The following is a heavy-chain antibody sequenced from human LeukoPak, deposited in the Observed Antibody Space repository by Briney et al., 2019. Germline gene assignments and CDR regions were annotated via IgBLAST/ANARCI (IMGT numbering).Heavy chain of an antibody. CDR3: ATDVLDYYDRSNYVT. CDR1: GYTFTSYY. V-gene: IGHV1-46*01. D-gene: IGHD3-22*01. Sequence: GASVKVSCKASGYTFTSYYMHWVRQAPGQGLEWMGIINPSGGSTSYAQKFQGRVTMTRDTSTSTVYMELSSLRSEDTAVYYCATDVLDYYDRSNYVTWGQGTLVTVSS. J-gene: IGHJ4*02. CDR2: INPSGGST.